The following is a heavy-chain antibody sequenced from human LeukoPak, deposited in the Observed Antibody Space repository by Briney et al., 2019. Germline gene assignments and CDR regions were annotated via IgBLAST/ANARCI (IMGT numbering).Heavy chain of an antibody. CDR2: ISYDGSNK. J-gene: IGHJ1*01. V-gene: IGHV3-30*04. Sequence: ARSLRLSCAASGFTFSSYAMHWVRQAPGKGLEWVAVISYDGSNKYYADSVKGRFTISRDNSKNTLYLQMNSLRAEDTAVYYCASALDYGDYRGYFQHWGQGTLVTVSS. CDR1: GFTFSSYA. D-gene: IGHD4-17*01. CDR3: ASALDYGDYRGYFQH.